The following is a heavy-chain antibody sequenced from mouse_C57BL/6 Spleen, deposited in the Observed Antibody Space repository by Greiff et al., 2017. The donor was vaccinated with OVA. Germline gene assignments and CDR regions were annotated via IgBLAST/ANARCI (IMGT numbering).Heavy chain of an antibody. Sequence: QVQLQQPGAELVMPGASVKLSCKASGYTFTSYWMHWVKQRPGQGLEWIGEIDPSDSYTNYNQKFKGKSTLTVDKSSSTAYMQLSSLTSEDSAVYYCARLLRGGPSWFAYWGQGTLVTVSA. V-gene: IGHV1-69*01. J-gene: IGHJ3*01. CDR2: IDPSDSYT. CDR1: GYTFTSYW. D-gene: IGHD1-1*01. CDR3: ARLLRGGPSWFAY.